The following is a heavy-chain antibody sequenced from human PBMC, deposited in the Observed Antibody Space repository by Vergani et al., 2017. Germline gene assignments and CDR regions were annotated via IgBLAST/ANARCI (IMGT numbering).Heavy chain of an antibody. CDR3: ARDYLDFSGSGSPYYFDH. Sequence: EVQVVESGGGLVKPGGSLRLSCAASGFTFSSYSMNWVRQAPGKGLEWVSSISSSSSYIYYADSVKGRFTISRDNAKNSLYLQMNSLRAEDTAVYYCARDYLDFSGSGSPYYFDHWGQGTQVTVSS. CDR2: ISSSSSYI. J-gene: IGHJ4*02. D-gene: IGHD3-10*01. V-gene: IGHV3-21*01. CDR1: GFTFSSYS.